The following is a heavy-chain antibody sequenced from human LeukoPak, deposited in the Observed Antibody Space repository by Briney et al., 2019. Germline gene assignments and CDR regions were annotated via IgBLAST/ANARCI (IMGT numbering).Heavy chain of an antibody. CDR2: IYSGGST. V-gene: IGHV3-53*01. CDR1: GFTVSSNY. D-gene: IGHD1-26*01. J-gene: IGHJ6*02. Sequence: PGGSLRLSCAASGFTVSSNYMSWVRQAPGKGLEWVSVIYSGGSTYYADSVKGRFTISRDNSKNTLYLEMNSLRAEDTAVYYCARYQWGGYYGMDVWGQGTTVTVSS. CDR3: ARYQWGGYYGMDV.